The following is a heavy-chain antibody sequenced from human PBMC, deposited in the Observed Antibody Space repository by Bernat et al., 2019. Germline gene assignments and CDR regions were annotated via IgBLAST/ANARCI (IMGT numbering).Heavy chain of an antibody. CDR3: ARESEMATTVGWFDP. V-gene: IGHV1-2*02. CDR2: INPNSGGT. D-gene: IGHD5-24*01. J-gene: IGHJ5*02. Sequence: QVQLVQSGAEVRKPGASVKVSCKASGYTFTGDYMHWVRQGPGQGVEWMGWINPNSGGTNYVQNFQGRVTMTRATSISTAYMELSRLSSDDSAVYCCARESEMATTVGWFDPWDQGTLVTVSS. CDR1: GYTFTGDY.